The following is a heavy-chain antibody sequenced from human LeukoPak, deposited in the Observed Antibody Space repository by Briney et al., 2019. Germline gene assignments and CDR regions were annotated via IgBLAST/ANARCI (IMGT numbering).Heavy chain of an antibody. V-gene: IGHV5-51*01. Sequence: KDGESLKISCKGSGYGFTSYWIGWVRQMPGKGLEWMGIIYPGDSDTRYSPSFQGQVTISADKSISTAYLQWSSLKASDTAMYYCARQRGYCSSTSCHSGYMDVWGKGTTVTISS. CDR1: GYGFTSYW. J-gene: IGHJ6*03. CDR3: ARQRGYCSSTSCHSGYMDV. CDR2: IYPGDSDT. D-gene: IGHD2-2*01.